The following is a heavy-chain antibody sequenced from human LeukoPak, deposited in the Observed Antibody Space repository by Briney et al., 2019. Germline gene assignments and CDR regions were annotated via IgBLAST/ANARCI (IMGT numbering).Heavy chain of an antibody. CDR1: GFTFSSYA. Sequence: PGGSLRLSCATSGFTFSSYAMHWVRQAPGKGLEWVAVISYDGSNKYYADSVKGRFTISRDNSKNTLYLQMNSLRAEDTAVYYCAREAAGGDYVGYWGQGTLVTVSS. CDR3: AREAAGGDYVGY. D-gene: IGHD4-17*01. J-gene: IGHJ4*02. V-gene: IGHV3-30-3*01. CDR2: ISYDGSNK.